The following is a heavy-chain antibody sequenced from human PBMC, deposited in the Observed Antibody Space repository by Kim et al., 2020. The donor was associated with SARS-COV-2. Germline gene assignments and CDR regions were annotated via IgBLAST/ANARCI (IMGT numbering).Heavy chain of an antibody. CDR2: IYYSGST. CDR1: GGSISSYY. Sequence: SETLSLTCTVSGGSISSYYWSWIRQPPGKGLEWIGYIYYSGSTNYNPSLKSRVTISVDTSKNQFSLKLSSVTAADTAVYYCARLVAITCGGNWFDPWGQGTLVTVSS. J-gene: IGHJ5*02. CDR3: ARLVAITCGGNWFDP. D-gene: IGHD3-16*01. V-gene: IGHV4-59*01.